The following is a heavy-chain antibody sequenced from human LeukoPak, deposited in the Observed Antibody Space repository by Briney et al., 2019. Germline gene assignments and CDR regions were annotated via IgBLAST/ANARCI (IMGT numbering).Heavy chain of an antibody. D-gene: IGHD3-22*01. Sequence: GGSLRLSCAASGFTFSSYAMSWVRQAPGEGLEWVSAISGSGSSTYYADSVKGRFTISRDNSKNPLYLQMNSLRAEDTAVYYCAKASSVAATMRVVDLYYLYYWVQGTLVTVSS. CDR2: ISGSGSST. J-gene: IGHJ4*02. CDR3: AKASSVAATMRVVDLYYLYY. V-gene: IGHV3-23*01. CDR1: GFTFSSYA.